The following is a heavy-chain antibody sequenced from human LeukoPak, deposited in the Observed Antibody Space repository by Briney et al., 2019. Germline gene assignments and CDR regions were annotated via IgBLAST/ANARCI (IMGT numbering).Heavy chain of an antibody. Sequence: SGGSLRLSCAASGFTFSNAWMSWVRQAPGKGLEWVGRIKSKTDGGTTDYAAPVKGRFTISRDDSKNTLYLQMNSLKTEDTAVYYCTTVFVDTAMVTHDYWGQGTLVTVSS. CDR2: IKSKTDGGTT. V-gene: IGHV3-15*01. CDR1: GFTFSNAW. J-gene: IGHJ4*02. CDR3: TTVFVDTAMVTHDY. D-gene: IGHD5-18*01.